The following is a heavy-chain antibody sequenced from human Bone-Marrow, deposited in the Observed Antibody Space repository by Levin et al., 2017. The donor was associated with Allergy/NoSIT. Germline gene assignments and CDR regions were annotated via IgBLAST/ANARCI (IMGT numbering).Heavy chain of an antibody. D-gene: IGHD2-8*01. CDR3: AKKMYHRFDP. CDR2: ISASGDNT. Sequence: ASETLSLTCGASGFTFSTYAMTWVRQAPGKGLEWVSAISASGDNTYYADSVKGRFTISRDNSKNTLFLQMNSLRVEDTAVYYCAKKMYHRFDPWGQGTLVSVSS. J-gene: IGHJ5*02. CDR1: GFTFSTYA. V-gene: IGHV3-23*01.